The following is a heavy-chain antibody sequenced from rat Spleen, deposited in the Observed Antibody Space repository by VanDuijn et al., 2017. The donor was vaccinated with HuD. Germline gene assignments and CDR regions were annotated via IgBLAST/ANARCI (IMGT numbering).Heavy chain of an antibody. CDR3: ARLWDS. Sequence: EVQLVESGGGLVQPGRSMKLSCAASGFTFSSFALAWVRQAPTKGLEWVASISYDGSRTYYRDSVKGRFTISRDNAKSTLLLQMDSLRFEDTATYYCARLWDSWGQGVMVTVSS. V-gene: IGHV5-29*01. CDR1: GFTFSSFA. CDR2: ISYDGSRT. J-gene: IGHJ2*01.